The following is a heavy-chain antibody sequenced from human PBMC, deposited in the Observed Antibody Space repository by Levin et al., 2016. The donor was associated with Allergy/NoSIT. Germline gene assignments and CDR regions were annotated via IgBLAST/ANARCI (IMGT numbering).Heavy chain of an antibody. Sequence: GGSLRLSCAASGFSFSTYALHWVRQAPGKGLEWVAVIWSDGINKFYLDSVKGRFTISRDNSESTVSLQMDTLGAEDTAMYYCATSIMVPGILDYWGQGTLVTVSS. CDR2: IWSDGINK. D-gene: IGHD2-8*01. CDR1: GFSFSTYA. J-gene: IGHJ4*02. V-gene: IGHV3-33*01. CDR3: ATSIMVPGILDY.